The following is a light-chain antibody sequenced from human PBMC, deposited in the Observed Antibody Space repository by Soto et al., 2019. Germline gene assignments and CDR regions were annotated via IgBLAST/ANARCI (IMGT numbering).Light chain of an antibody. CDR1: SSDVGAYNY. J-gene: IGLJ3*02. CDR3: SSYTTSTTGV. V-gene: IGLV2-14*01. CDR2: DVS. Sequence: QSALTQPASVSGSPGQSSTISCTGTSSDVGAYNYVSWFQQHPGKAPRLIIYDVSNRPSGVSNRFSGSKSGNTASLTISGLQAEDEADYYCSSYTTSTTGVFGGGTKLPVL.